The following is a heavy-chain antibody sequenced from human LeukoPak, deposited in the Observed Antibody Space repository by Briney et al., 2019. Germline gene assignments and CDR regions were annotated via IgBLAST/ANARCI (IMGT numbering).Heavy chain of an antibody. Sequence: SETLSLTCTVSGGSISSYYWSWIRQPPGKGLEWIGYIYYSGSTNYDPSLKSRVTISVDTSKNQFSLKLSSVTAADTAVYYCARERFSIAAAGSDYWGQGTLVTVSS. V-gene: IGHV4-59*01. CDR3: ARERFSIAAAGSDY. D-gene: IGHD6-13*01. CDR1: GGSISSYY. CDR2: IYYSGST. J-gene: IGHJ4*02.